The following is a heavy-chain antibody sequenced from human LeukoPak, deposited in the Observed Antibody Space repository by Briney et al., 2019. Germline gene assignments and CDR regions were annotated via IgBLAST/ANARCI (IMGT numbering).Heavy chain of an antibody. CDR2: IRYDGSNK. Sequence: GGSLRLSCAASGFTFSDYYMSWVRQAPGKGLEWVAFIRYDGSNKYYADSVKGRFTISRDNSKNTLYLQMNSLRPEDTAVYYCSTPYCDSSGDQYFASWGQGTAVT. V-gene: IGHV3-30*02. CDR1: GFTFSDYY. J-gene: IGHJ4*02. CDR3: STPYCDSSGDQYFAS. D-gene: IGHD3-22*01.